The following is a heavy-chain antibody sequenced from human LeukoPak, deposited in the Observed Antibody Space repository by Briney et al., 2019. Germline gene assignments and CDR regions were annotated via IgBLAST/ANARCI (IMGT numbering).Heavy chain of an antibody. J-gene: IGHJ4*02. CDR2: IDYSGST. CDR3: ARLVRLSGFDY. D-gene: IGHD3-10*01. CDR1: GGSISSSSYY. V-gene: IGHV4-39*07. Sequence: PSETLSLTCTVSGGSISSSSYYWGWIRQPPGKGLEWIGSIDYSGSTYYNPSLKSRVTISVDTSKNQFSLKLSSVTAADTAVYYCARLVRLSGFDYWGQGTLVTVSS.